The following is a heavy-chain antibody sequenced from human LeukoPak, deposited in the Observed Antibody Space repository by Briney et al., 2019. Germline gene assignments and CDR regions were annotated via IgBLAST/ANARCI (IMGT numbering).Heavy chain of an antibody. CDR1: GYTFTGYY. CDR3: ARAQHDYVWGSYRPLDY. Sequence: ASVKVSCKASGYTFTGYYMHWVRQAPGQGLEWMGIINPSGGSTSYAQKFQGRVTMTRDTSTSTAYMELSSLRSEDTAVYYCARAQHDYVWGSYRPLDYWGQGTLVTVSS. D-gene: IGHD3-16*02. J-gene: IGHJ4*02. V-gene: IGHV1-46*01. CDR2: INPSGGST.